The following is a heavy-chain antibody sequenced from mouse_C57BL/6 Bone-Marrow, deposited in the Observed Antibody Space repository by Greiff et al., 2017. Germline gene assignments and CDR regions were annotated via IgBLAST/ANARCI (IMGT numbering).Heavy chain of an antibody. CDR2: ISSGSSTI. V-gene: IGHV5-17*01. J-gene: IGHJ3*01. Sequence: EVQGVESGGGLVKPGGSLKLSCAASGFTFSDYGMHWVRQAPEKGLEWVAYISSGSSTIYYADTVKGRFTISRDNAKNTLFLQMTSLRSEDTAMYYCATNYYDYDGFAYWGQGTLVTVSA. CDR1: GFTFSDYG. D-gene: IGHD2-4*01. CDR3: ATNYYDYDGFAY.